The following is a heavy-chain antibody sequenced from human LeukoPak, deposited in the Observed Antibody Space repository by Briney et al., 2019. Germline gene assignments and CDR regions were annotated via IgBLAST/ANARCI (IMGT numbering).Heavy chain of an antibody. Sequence: PGGSLGLSCAASGFPFSSIEMNWVRQAQGKGLEWVSYVSSSGSTIYYADSVKGRFTISRDNAKNSLYLQMNSLRAEDTAVYYCAELGITMIGGVWGKGTTVTISS. V-gene: IGHV3-48*03. CDR1: GFPFSSIE. CDR2: VSSSGSTI. D-gene: IGHD3-10*02. CDR3: AELGITMIGGV. J-gene: IGHJ6*04.